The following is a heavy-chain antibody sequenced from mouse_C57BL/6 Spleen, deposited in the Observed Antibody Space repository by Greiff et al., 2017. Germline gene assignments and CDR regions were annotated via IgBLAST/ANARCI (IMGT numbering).Heavy chain of an antibody. Sequence: QVHVKQSGTELVKPGASVKLSCKASGYTFTSYWMHWVKQRPGQGLEWIGNINPSNGGTNYNEKFKSKATLTVDKSSSTAYMQLSSLTSEDSAVYYCAGGGYYSNEFAYWGQGTLVTVSA. J-gene: IGHJ3*01. CDR1: GYTFTSYW. D-gene: IGHD2-5*01. V-gene: IGHV1-53*01. CDR2: INPSNGGT. CDR3: AGGGYYSNEFAY.